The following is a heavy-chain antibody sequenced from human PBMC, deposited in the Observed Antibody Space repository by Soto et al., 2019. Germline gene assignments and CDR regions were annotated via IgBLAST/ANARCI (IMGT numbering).Heavy chain of an antibody. D-gene: IGHD6-19*01. CDR2: IHSDGST. V-gene: IGHV3-53*01. J-gene: IGHJ4*02. CDR3: ARDASGPFDY. CDR1: GFTVSDS. Sequence: MHPGGSLRLSCSVAGFTVSDSMSWVRQAPGKGLECVSFIHSDGSTHYTDSVRGRFTISRDNSKNTLYLQMDRLRVDDTAVYFCARDASGPFDYWGQGALVTVSS.